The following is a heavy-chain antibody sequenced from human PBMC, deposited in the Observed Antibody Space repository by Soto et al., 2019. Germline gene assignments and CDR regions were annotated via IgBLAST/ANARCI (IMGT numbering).Heavy chain of an antibody. V-gene: IGHV4-34*02. Sequence: QVQLQQWGAGQLKPSETLSLTCAVHGESFSGYGGPFSGYYWSWIRQTPGKGLEWSGEINHRGGTNYNPSLKSRVTISVDTTKNQFSLNLNSVTAADTAVYYCARGQRRGGSSGWSLWGQGTLVTVSS. CDR1: GGPFSGYY. J-gene: IGHJ4*02. D-gene: IGHD6-19*01. CDR3: ARGQRRGGSSGWSL. CDR2: INHRGGT.